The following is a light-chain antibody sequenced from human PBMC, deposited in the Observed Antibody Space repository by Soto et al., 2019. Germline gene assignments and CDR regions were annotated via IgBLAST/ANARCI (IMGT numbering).Light chain of an antibody. CDR3: LQYASPLYT. Sequence: EVVLTQSPGTLSLSPGERATLSCRASQSLRSSFLAWYQKKPGQAPRLLLYGASNMATGIPDRFSGSGSGTDFTLTISRLEPEDFAVYFCLQYASPLYTFGQGNKLEIK. CDR2: GAS. V-gene: IGKV3-20*01. CDR1: QSLRSSF. J-gene: IGKJ2*01.